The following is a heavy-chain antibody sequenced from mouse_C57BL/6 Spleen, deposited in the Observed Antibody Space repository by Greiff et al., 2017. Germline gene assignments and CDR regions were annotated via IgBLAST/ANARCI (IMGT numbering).Heavy chain of an antibody. CDR1: GYTFTSYW. CDR2: INPSNGGT. Sequence: QVPLKQPGTELVKPGASVKLSCKASGYTFTSYWMHWVKQRPGQGLEWIGNINPSNGGTNYNEQFQSKATLTVDKSSSTAYMQLSSLTSEDSAVYYCARPAYYSNYNYYAMDYWGQGTSVTVSS. V-gene: IGHV1-53*01. D-gene: IGHD2-5*01. J-gene: IGHJ4*01. CDR3: ARPAYYSNYNYYAMDY.